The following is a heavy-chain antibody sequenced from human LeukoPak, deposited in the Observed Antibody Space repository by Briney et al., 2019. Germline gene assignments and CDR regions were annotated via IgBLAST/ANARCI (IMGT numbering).Heavy chain of an antibody. CDR3: ARGGKATFDY. J-gene: IGHJ4*02. Sequence: GGSLRLSCAASGFTFRNYWMSWVRQAPGKGLKWVANIKEDGNEKHYVDSVKGRFTISRDNAKNSLWLQMNSLRAEDTAVYYCARGGKATFDYWGQGTLVTVSS. CDR1: GFTFRNYW. D-gene: IGHD3-10*01. CDR2: IKEDGNEK. V-gene: IGHV3-7*04.